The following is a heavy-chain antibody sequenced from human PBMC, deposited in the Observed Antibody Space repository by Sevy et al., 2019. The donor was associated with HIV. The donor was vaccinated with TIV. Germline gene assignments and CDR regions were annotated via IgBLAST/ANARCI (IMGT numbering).Heavy chain of an antibody. V-gene: IGHV4-31*03. CDR1: GGSISSGGYY. CDR2: IYYSGST. D-gene: IGHD3-10*01. Sequence: SETLSLTCSVSGGSISSGGYYWSWIRQHPGKGLEWIGYIYYSGSTYYNPSLKSRVTISVDTSKNQFSLKLSSVTAADTAVYYCARDRGTMVRAGPPFLSFDYWGQGTLVTVSS. CDR3: ARDRGTMVRAGPPFLSFDY. J-gene: IGHJ4*02.